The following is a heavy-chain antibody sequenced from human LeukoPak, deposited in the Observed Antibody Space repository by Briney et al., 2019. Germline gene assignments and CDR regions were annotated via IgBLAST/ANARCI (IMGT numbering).Heavy chain of an antibody. Sequence: GGSLRLSCAASGFTFSDYYMSWIRQAPGKGLEWVSYISSSGSTIYYADSVKGRFTISRDNAKNSLYLQMNSLRAEDTAVYYCAREKVRIGKYYYYHGMDVWGQGTTVTVSS. CDR1: GFTFSDYY. CDR2: ISSSGSTI. CDR3: AREKVRIGKYYYYHGMDV. V-gene: IGHV3-11*01. J-gene: IGHJ6*02. D-gene: IGHD1-26*01.